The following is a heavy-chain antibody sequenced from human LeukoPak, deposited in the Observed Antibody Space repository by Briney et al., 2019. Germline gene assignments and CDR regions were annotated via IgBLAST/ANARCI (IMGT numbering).Heavy chain of an antibody. CDR2: IYYSGST. J-gene: IGHJ4*02. V-gene: IGHV4-31*03. CDR3: ARPPTVTHSFDY. CDR1: GVSISSGGFF. Sequence: SETLSLTCSVSGVSISSGGFFWSWVRQHPGKGLECIGYIYYSGSTYYNPSLKSRVTISLDTSKHQFPLRLSSVTAADTAVYYCARPPTVTHSFDYWGQGTPVTVSS. D-gene: IGHD4-17*01.